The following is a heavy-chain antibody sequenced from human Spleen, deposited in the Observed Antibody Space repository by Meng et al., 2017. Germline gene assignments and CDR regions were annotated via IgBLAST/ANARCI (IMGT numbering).Heavy chain of an antibody. J-gene: IGHJ4*02. CDR2: INPKSGDT. V-gene: IGHV1-2*06. D-gene: IGHD6-13*01. CDR1: GYTFPDYY. CDR3: ARDEDISAAGKLFGDY. Sequence: ASVKVSCKASGYTFPDYYLHWVRRAPGQGLEWMGRINPKSGDTHYAQKFQGRVTMTGDTSISTAYMELRGLRSDDTAMYYCARDEDISAAGKLFGDYWGQGTLVTVSS.